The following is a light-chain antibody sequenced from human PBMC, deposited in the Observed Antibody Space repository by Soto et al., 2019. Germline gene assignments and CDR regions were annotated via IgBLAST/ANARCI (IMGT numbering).Light chain of an antibody. Sequence: IVLTQSPGTLSLSPWERATLSCRASQSITSTYLAWYQQKPGQAPRPLIYGASSRATGIPDRFSGSGSGTDFTLTISRLEPEDFAVYYCQQYRSSPRTFGQGTKVDIK. CDR3: QQYRSSPRT. CDR1: QSITSTY. V-gene: IGKV3-20*01. J-gene: IGKJ1*01. CDR2: GAS.